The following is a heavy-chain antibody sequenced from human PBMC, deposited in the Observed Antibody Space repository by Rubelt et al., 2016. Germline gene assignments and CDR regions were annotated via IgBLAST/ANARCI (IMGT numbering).Heavy chain of an antibody. Sequence: VESGGGLVQPGGSLRLSCAASGFTFSIYNMYWVRQAPGKGLEWVSYISSSSSTLYYADSVKGRFTISRDNAKNSLYLQMNSLGAEDTAVYYCARDHKQWYGMDVWGQGTTVTVSS. D-gene: IGHD6-19*01. CDR1: GFTFSIYN. J-gene: IGHJ6*02. V-gene: IGHV3-48*01. CDR3: ARDHKQWYGMDV. CDR2: ISSSSSTL.